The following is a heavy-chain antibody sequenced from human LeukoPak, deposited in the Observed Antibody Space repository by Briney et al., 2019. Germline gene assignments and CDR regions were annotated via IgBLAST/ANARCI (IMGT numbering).Heavy chain of an antibody. V-gene: IGHV3-23*01. CDR3: AKQFADSSIPSRQLGNDY. D-gene: IGHD6-13*01. CDR1: GFTFSSYA. J-gene: IGHJ4*02. Sequence: PGGSLRLSCAAAGFTFSSYAMTWVRQAPGKGLEWVSPISGSGGTTYYANSVKGRFTLSRDNSKNTLYLQMNSLRAEDTAVYYCAKQFADSSIPSRQLGNDYWGQGTLVTVSS. CDR2: ISGSGGTT.